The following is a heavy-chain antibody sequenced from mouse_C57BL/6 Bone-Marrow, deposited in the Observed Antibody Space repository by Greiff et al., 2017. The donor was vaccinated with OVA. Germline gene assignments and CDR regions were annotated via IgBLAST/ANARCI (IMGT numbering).Heavy chain of an antibody. CDR1: GYTFTSYG. Sequence: VQRVESGAELARPGASVKLSCKASGYTFTSYGISWVKQRTGQGLEWIGEIYPRSGNTYYNEKFKGKATLTANKSSSTAYMQLRSLTSEDSAVDFGARPYLGYWYFDVWGTGTTVTVSS. J-gene: IGHJ1*03. CDR2: IYPRSGNT. CDR3: ARPYLGYWYFDV. D-gene: IGHD2-10*01. V-gene: IGHV1-81*01.